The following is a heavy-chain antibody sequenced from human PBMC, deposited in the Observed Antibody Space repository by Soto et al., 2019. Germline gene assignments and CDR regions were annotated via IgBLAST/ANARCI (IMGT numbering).Heavy chain of an antibody. V-gene: IGHV3-23*01. CDR3: ARARRGAPYFYTMDL. CDR1: GFTFSSYA. Sequence: GGSLQLSSAASGFTFSSYAMSWVRQAPGKGLEWVSAISGSGGSTYYADSVKGRFTISRDNSKNTLNLQMNSLRADDTAIYYCARARRGAPYFYTMDLWGQGTTVTVSS. CDR2: ISGSGGST. J-gene: IGHJ6*02. D-gene: IGHD3-10*01.